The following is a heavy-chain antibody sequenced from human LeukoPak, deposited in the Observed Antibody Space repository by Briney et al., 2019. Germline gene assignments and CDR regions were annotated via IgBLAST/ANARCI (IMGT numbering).Heavy chain of an antibody. V-gene: IGHV3-23*01. CDR2: ISGSAGTT. CDR3: AKDLSELRSSAFHI. D-gene: IGHD2-15*01. CDR1: GFTLRNYA. J-gene: IGHJ3*02. Sequence: PGGSLRLSCAASGFTLRNYAMSWVRQAPGKGLEWVSVISGSAGTTYYADSVKGRFTISRDNSKNTLYMQMNSLRAEDTAVYYCAKDLSELRSSAFHIRGQGTVVTVSS.